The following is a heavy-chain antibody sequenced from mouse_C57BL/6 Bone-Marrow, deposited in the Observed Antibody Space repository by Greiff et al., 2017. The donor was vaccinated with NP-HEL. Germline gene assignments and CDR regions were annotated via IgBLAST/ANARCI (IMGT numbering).Heavy chain of an antibody. CDR2: ISDGGSYT. CDR3: AREYFDD. J-gene: IGHJ2*01. CDR1: GFTFSSYA. V-gene: IGHV5-4*01. Sequence: EVHLVESGGGLVKPGGSLKLSCAASGFTFSSYAMSWVRQTPAKRLEWVATISDGGSYTYYPDNVKGRFTISRDNAKNNLYLHMSHLKSEDTAMYYCAREYFDDWGQGTTLTVSS.